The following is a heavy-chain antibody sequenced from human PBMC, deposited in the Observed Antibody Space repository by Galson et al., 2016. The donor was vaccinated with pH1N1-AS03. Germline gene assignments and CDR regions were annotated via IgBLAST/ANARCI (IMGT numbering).Heavy chain of an antibody. D-gene: IGHD1-1*01. CDR1: GFSFSSSA. CDR3: ARWSNNWDWAIDY. J-gene: IGHJ4*02. Sequence: SLRLSCAVSGFSFSSSAMTWVRQAPGKGLEWVGTINEDEGERYYIGNVKGRCTITRDNARNSLYLEMNSLRDEDTDVYSCARWSNNWDWAIDYWGQGTLVTVSS. V-gene: IGHV3-7*01. CDR2: INEDEGER.